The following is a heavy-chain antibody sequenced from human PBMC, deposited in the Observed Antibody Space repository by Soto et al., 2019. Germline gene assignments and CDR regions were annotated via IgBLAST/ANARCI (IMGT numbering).Heavy chain of an antibody. V-gene: IGHV3-20*04. J-gene: IGHJ5*02. Sequence: EMQLVESGGRVVRPGGSLRLSCVASGFSFDDYGMNWVRQVPGKGLEWVSGSNWNGDSTGYADSVKGRFTISRDNARKSLYLQMNGPRVEDTVLYYCARDYVLSSSWCGGYNRFDPWGQGTLVTVSS. CDR1: GFSFDDYG. CDR2: SNWNGDST. CDR3: ARDYVLSSSWCGGYNRFDP. D-gene: IGHD6-13*01.